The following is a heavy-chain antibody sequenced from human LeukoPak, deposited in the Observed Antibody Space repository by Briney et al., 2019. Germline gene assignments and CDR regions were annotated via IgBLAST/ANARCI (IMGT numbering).Heavy chain of an antibody. CDR2: INTDGSRI. J-gene: IGHJ5*02. V-gene: IGHV3-74*01. CDR3: ARVLSGSWDWFDP. CDR1: GFTFSNYW. D-gene: IGHD3-22*01. Sequence: GGSLRLSCAASGFTFSNYWMHWVRHAPGKGLVWVSRINTDGSRITYADSVKGRFTISRDNAMNTVYLQMNSLRAEDTAVYYCARVLSGSWDWFDPWGQGTLVTVSS.